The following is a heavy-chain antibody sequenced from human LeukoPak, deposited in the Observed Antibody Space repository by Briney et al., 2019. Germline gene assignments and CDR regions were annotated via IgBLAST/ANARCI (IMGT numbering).Heavy chain of an antibody. CDR2: ISYDGSNK. CDR1: GFTFSSYA. D-gene: IGHD4-17*01. J-gene: IGHJ5*02. Sequence: GGSLRLSCAASGFTFSSYAMRWVRQAPGKGLEWVAVISYDGSNKYYADSVKGRFTISRDNSKNTLYLQMNSLRAEDTAVYYWAKGDYGDYVGPWFDAWGQGTLVTASS. CDR3: AKGDYGDYVGPWFDA. V-gene: IGHV3-30-3*01.